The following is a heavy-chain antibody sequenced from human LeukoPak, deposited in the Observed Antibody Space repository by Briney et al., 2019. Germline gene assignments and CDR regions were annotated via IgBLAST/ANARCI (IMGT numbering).Heavy chain of an antibody. Sequence: GASVKVSCKASGYTSTGYYMHWVRQAPGQGLEWMGWINPNSGGTNYAQKFQVRVTMTRDTSISTAYMELSRLRSDDTAVYYCARGNPTYSSKAGNADYWGQGTLVTVSS. CDR1: GYTSTGYY. CDR3: ARGNPTYSSKAGNADY. J-gene: IGHJ4*02. V-gene: IGHV1-2*02. CDR2: INPNSGGT. D-gene: IGHD6-19*01.